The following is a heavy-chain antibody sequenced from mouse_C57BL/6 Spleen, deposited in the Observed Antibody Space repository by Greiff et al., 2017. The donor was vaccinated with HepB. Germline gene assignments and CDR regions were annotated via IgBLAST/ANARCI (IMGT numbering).Heavy chain of an antibody. V-gene: IGHV1-82*01. J-gene: IGHJ2*01. CDR2: IYPGDGDT. Sequence: QVHVKQSGPELVKPGASVKISCKASGYAFSSSWMNWVKQRPGKGLEWIGRIYPGDGDTNYNGKFKGKATLTADKSSSTAYMQLSSLTSEDSAVYFCARARTTASHFDYWGQGTTLTVSS. CDR3: ARARTTASHFDY. D-gene: IGHD2-1*01. CDR1: GYAFSSSW.